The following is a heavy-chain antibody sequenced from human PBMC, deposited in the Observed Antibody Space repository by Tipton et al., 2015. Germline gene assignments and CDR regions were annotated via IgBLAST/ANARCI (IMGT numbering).Heavy chain of an antibody. CDR3: ARERFGEFTGGDAFDI. CDR1: GGSISSGDYY. D-gene: IGHD3-16*01. Sequence: TLSLTCPVSGGSISSGDYYWSWIRQSPGKGLEWIGYIYYSGSTYYNPSLKSRVTISVDTSKNQFSLKLSSVTAADTAVYYCARERFGEFTGGDAFDIWGQGTMVTVSS. CDR2: IYYSGST. V-gene: IGHV4-30-4*01. J-gene: IGHJ3*02.